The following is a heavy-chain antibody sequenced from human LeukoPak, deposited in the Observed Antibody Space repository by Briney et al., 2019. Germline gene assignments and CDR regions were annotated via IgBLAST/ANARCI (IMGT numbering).Heavy chain of an antibody. CDR3: ARGGSNSSGWYRGNYFDY. V-gene: IGHV3-48*03. CDR2: ISSSGSTI. J-gene: IGHJ4*02. Sequence: GGSLRLSCAASGFTFSSYEMNWVRQAPGKGLEWVSYISSSGSTIYYADSVKGRFTISRDNAKNSLYLQMNSLRAEDTAVYYCARGGSNSSGWYRGNYFDYWGQGTRVTVSS. CDR1: GFTFSSYE. D-gene: IGHD6-19*01.